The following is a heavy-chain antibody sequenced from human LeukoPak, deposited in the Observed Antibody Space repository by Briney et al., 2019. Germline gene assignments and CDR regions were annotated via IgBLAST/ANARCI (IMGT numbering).Heavy chain of an antibody. J-gene: IGHJ4*02. CDR3: AKDMWRFGELDYDY. D-gene: IGHD3-10*01. CDR2: ISGDGGST. Sequence: GGSLRLSCAASGFTFVDYAMHCVRQAPGKGVEWFSLISGDGGSTYYADPVKGRFTIYRDNSKNSLYLQMNSLRTEDTALYYCAKDMWRFGELDYDYWGQGTLVTVSS. CDR1: GFTFVDYA. V-gene: IGHV3-43*02.